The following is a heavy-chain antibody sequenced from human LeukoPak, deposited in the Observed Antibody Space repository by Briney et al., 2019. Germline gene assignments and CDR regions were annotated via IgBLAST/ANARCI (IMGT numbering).Heavy chain of an antibody. Sequence: ASVKVSCKASGYTFTRYYMHWVRQAPGQGLEWMGWINPNSGGTNYAQKFQGRVTMTSDTSISTAYMELSRLRSDDTAVYYCAREGRPHYDILTGYTYYYYGMDVWGQGTTVTVSS. CDR2: INPNSGGT. CDR1: GYTFTRYY. D-gene: IGHD3-9*01. V-gene: IGHV1-2*02. CDR3: AREGRPHYDILTGYTYYYYGMDV. J-gene: IGHJ6*02.